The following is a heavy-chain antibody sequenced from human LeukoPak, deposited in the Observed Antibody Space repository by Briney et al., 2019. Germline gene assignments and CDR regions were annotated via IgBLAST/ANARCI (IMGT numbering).Heavy chain of an antibody. J-gene: IGHJ4*02. Sequence: GGSLRLSCAASGFTFEASAMSWVRQAPGKGLEWVAVITGGGESTYYADSVKGRFTISRDNSKNTLYLQMNSLRAEDTAVYYCAKRAVGPFDYWGQGTLVTVSS. D-gene: IGHD4-23*01. V-gene: IGHV3-23*01. CDR2: ITGGGEST. CDR1: GFTFEASA. CDR3: AKRAVGPFDY.